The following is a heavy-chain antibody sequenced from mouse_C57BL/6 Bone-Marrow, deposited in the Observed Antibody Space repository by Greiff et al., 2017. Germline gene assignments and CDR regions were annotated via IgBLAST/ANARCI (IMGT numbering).Heavy chain of an antibody. CDR2: ISDGGSYT. D-gene: IGHD1-1*01. J-gene: IGHJ2*01. Sequence: DVMLMESGGGLVKPGGSLKLSCAASGFTFSSYAMSWVRQTPEKRLEWVATISDGGSYTYYPDNVKGRFTISRDNAKNNLYLQMSHLKSEDTAMYYCARATVVPFDYWGQGTTLTVSS. CDR1: GFTFSSYA. CDR3: ARATVVPFDY. V-gene: IGHV5-4*03.